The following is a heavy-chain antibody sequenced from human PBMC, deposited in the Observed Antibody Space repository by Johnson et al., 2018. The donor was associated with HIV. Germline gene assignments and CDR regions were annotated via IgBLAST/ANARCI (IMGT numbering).Heavy chain of an antibody. CDR3: ARDEVDDGAFDV. Sequence: QVQLVESGGGMIRPGGSLRLSCAASGFTFSRYAMHWVRQAPGKGLEWVTVISYDGKNKYYADSVKGRFTISRDNSKNTLYLQMNSLRVEDAAIYYCARDEVDDGAFDVWGQGTMVTVSS. J-gene: IGHJ3*01. D-gene: IGHD2-2*01. CDR1: GFTFSRYA. V-gene: IGHV3-30*14. CDR2: ISYDGKNK.